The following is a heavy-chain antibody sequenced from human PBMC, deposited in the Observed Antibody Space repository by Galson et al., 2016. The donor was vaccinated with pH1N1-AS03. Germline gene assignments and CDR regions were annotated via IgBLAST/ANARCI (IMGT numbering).Heavy chain of an antibody. CDR2: ISASGGDT. CDR3: VRRSPWATVGTYYFDY. D-gene: IGHD4-23*01. CDR1: GFTFSTYA. Sequence: SLRLSCAASGFTFSTYAMSWVRQAQGMGLEWVSSISASGGDTYYADSVKGRFTISRDNSRNTVSLQMNSLSDDDTAVYYCVRRSPWATVGTYYFDYWGQGTLVTVSS. J-gene: IGHJ4*02. V-gene: IGHV3-23*01.